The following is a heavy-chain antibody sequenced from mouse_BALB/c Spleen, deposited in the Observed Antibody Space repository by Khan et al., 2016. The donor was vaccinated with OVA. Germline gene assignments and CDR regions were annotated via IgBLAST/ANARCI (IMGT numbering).Heavy chain of an antibody. CDR1: GISITTGNYR. J-gene: IGHJ1*01. CDR3: ARDYGSLYWYFDA. CDR2: LYYSGTI. Sequence: EVQLQESGPGLVKPSQTVSLTCTVTGISITTGNYRWSWIRQFPGNKLEWIGYLYYSGTITYNPFFTSRTTITRDTSKNQFFLEMNSLTAEDTATYYCARDYGSLYWYFDAWGAGIMVTVSS. D-gene: IGHD1-1*01. V-gene: IGHV3-5*02.